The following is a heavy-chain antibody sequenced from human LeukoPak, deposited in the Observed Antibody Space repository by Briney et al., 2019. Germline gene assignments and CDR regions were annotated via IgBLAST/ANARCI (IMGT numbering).Heavy chain of an antibody. Sequence: ASVKVSCKTSGYTFTSYGMHWVRQAPGQSLEWMGWTNGGNGNTKYSEKFQGRVTITRDTSASTAYMELSSLRSEDTAVYYCARVPLHDDSGHYYPHWGQGTLVTVSS. V-gene: IGHV1-3*01. J-gene: IGHJ1*01. CDR1: GYTFTSYG. D-gene: IGHD3-22*01. CDR3: ARVPLHDDSGHYYPH. CDR2: TNGGNGNT.